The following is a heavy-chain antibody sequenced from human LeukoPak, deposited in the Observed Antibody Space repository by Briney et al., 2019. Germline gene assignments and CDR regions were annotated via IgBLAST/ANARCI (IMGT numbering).Heavy chain of an antibody. CDR1: GGSFSGYY. J-gene: IGHJ4*02. D-gene: IGHD5-18*01. V-gene: IGHV4-34*01. CDR3: ARQSNRGYKN. CDR2: INHSGST. Sequence: PSETLSLTCAVYGGSFSGYYWSWIRQPPGKGLEWIGEINHSGSTNYNPSLKSRVTISVDTSKNQFSLKLSSVTAADTAVYYCARQSNRGYKNWGQGTLVTVSS.